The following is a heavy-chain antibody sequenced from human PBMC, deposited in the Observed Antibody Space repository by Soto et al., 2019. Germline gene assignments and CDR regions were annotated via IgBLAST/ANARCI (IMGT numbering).Heavy chain of an antibody. CDR3: ARALRYCSGGSCYSNYYDSSGASDAFDI. D-gene: IGHD2-15*01. CDR2: INPNSGGT. CDR1: GYTFTGYY. Sequence: ASVKVSCKASGYTFTGYYMHWVRQAPGQGLEWMGWINPNSGGTNYAQKFQGWVTMTRDTSIGTAYMELSRLRSDDTAVYYCARALRYCSGGSCYSNYYDSSGASDAFDIWGQGTMVTVSS. J-gene: IGHJ3*02. V-gene: IGHV1-2*04.